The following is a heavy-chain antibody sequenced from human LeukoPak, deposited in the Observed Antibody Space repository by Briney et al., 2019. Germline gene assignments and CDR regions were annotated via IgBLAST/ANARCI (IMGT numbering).Heavy chain of an antibody. CDR3: ARDGHRGYSYGDNYYYYGMDV. D-gene: IGHD5-18*01. Sequence: GASVKVSCKASGGTFSSYAISWVRQAPGQGLEWMGGIIPIFGTANYAQKFQGRVTITADESTSTAYMELSSLRSEDTAVYYCARDGHRGYSYGDNYYYYGMDVWGQGTMVTVSS. J-gene: IGHJ6*02. CDR2: IIPIFGTA. CDR1: GGTFSSYA. V-gene: IGHV1-69*13.